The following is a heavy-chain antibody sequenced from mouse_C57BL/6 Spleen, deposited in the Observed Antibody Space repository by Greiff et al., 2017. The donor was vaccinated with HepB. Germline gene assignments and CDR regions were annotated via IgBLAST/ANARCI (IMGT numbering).Heavy chain of an antibody. CDR1: GFSLTSYG. CDR2: IWRGGST. V-gene: IGHV2-5*01. Sequence: VKLMESGPGLVQPSQSLSITCTVSGFSLTSYGVHWVRQSPGKGLEWLGVIWRGGSTDYNAAFMSRLSITKDNSKSQVFFKMNSLQADDTAIYYCAKVYYGSSYGYFDVWGTGTTVTVSS. D-gene: IGHD1-1*01. J-gene: IGHJ1*03. CDR3: AKVYYGSSYGYFDV.